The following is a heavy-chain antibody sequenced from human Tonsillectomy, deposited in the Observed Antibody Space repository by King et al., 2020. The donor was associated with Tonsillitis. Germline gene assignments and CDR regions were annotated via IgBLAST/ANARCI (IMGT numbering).Heavy chain of an antibody. J-gene: IGHJ4*02. CDR1: GYTFTSYY. Sequence: QLVQSGAEVKKPGASVKVSCKTSGYTFTSYYMHWVRQAPGQGLEWMGIINPNGGRRSDAQKFQGRGTMTSDTSTSTVYMELSSLRSEDTAVYYCARHGPPYCSGGSCYSHFDYWGQGTLVTVSS. CDR3: ARHGPPYCSGGSCYSHFDY. V-gene: IGHV1-46*01. CDR2: INPNGGRR. D-gene: IGHD2-15*01.